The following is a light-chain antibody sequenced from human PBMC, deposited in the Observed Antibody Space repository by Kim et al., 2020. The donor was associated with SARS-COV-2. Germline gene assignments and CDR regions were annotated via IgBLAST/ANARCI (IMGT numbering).Light chain of an antibody. CDR3: QQYDKWPPYT. J-gene: IGKJ2*01. CDR2: GAY. Sequence: VSPREVAPPACRASQSVRSSLACDQQQPGQAPRLLIFGAYIRATDIPARFSGSGSGTEFTLTISSLQSEDYAVYFCQQYDKWPPYTFGQGAKLEI. V-gene: IGKV3-15*01. CDR1: QSVRSS.